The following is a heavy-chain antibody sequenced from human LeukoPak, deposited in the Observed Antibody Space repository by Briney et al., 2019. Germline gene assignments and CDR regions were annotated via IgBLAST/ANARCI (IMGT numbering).Heavy chain of an antibody. D-gene: IGHD3-16*02. V-gene: IGHV7-4-1*02. Sequence: ASVKISCKTSGYGFSNYALNWVRQAPGQGLEFMGWIHPSTGNPAYAQGFSGRFVFSLDTSVTTTYLRINDLKAEDTAIYFCARALDSLGGLSLPDYWGQGTLVTVSS. CDR2: IHPSTGNP. CDR1: GYGFSNYA. J-gene: IGHJ4*02. CDR3: ARALDSLGGLSLPDY.